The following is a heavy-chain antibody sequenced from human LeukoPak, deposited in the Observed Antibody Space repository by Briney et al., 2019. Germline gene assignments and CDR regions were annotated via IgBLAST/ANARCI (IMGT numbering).Heavy chain of an antibody. D-gene: IGHD3-10*01. CDR3: ARESRNYYGSGSYYLGYYYYGMDV. CDR2: IYYSGST. V-gene: IGHV4-59*01. J-gene: IGHJ6*02. Sequence: PSETLSLTCTVSGGSISSYSWSWIRQPPGKGLEWIGYIYYSGSTNYNPSLKSRVTISVDTSKNQFSLKLSSVTAADTAVYYCARESRNYYGSGSYYLGYYYYGMDVWGQGTTVTVSS. CDR1: GGSISSYS.